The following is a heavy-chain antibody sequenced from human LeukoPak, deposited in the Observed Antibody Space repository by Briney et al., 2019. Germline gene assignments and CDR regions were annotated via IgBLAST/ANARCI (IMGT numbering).Heavy chain of an antibody. Sequence: PGGSLRLSCAASGFTVSSNYMSWVRQAPGKGLEWVSVIYSGGSTYYADSEKGRFTISRDNSKNTLYLQMNSLRAEDTAVYYCARDLGYYDILTGYWGQGALVTVSS. CDR3: ARDLGYYDILTGY. D-gene: IGHD3-9*01. J-gene: IGHJ4*02. CDR1: GFTVSSNY. V-gene: IGHV3-66*02. CDR2: IYSGGST.